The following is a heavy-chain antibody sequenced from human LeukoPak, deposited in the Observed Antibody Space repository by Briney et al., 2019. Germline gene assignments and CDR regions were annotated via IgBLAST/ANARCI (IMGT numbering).Heavy chain of an antibody. J-gene: IGHJ4*02. V-gene: IGHV4-39*02. CDR3: ARDSSPDY. D-gene: IGHD6-13*01. CDR1: GGSFSSSDYY. CDR2: IYYSGTT. Sequence: SKTLSLTCTVSGGSFSSSDYYWGWIRQPPGKGLEWIGSIYYSGTTYYNPSLKSRVTISVDTSKKQFSLKLRSVTAADTAVYYCARDSSPDYWGQGTLVTVSS.